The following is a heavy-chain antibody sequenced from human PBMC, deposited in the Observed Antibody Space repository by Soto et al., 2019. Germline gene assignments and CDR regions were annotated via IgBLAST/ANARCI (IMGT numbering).Heavy chain of an antibody. Sequence: EVQVLESGGGLVQPGGSLRLSCAASGFTFDSYAMSWVRQAPGKGLEWVSAISGGGGTTYYADSVKGRFNISRDNSKNTLYLQMSSLRAEDTAVYYGAKDGRGGTYSNWFDPWGQGTLVTVSS. CDR2: ISGGGGTT. CDR3: AKDGRGGTYSNWFDP. CDR1: GFTFDSYA. V-gene: IGHV3-23*01. J-gene: IGHJ5*02. D-gene: IGHD4-4*01.